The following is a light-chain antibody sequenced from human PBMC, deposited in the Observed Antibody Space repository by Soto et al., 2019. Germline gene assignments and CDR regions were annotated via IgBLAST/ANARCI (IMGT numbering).Light chain of an antibody. J-gene: IGKJ1*01. CDR1: ESVSSN. CDR2: GAS. CDR3: QQYKNWFGS. V-gene: IGKV3-15*01. Sequence: EIVMTQSPATLSVSPGERATLSCRASESVSSNLAWYQLKPGQAPGVLIYGASTRATGIPARFSGSGSGTEFTLTINSLQSEDFAVYYCQQYKNWFGSFGQGTKVEIK.